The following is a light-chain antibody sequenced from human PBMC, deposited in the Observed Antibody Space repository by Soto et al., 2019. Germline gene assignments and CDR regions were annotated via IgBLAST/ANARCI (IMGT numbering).Light chain of an antibody. CDR2: GAS. CDR1: QDVSTN. Sequence: ETVMTQSPDTLSVSPGESATLSCRASQDVSTNLAWFQQKPGQPPRLVLYGASKRATGIPARFSGSGSGRHFTLTISSLQSEDFGVYYCQHYNNWPPYSFGQGTKVEIK. CDR3: QHYNNWPPYS. V-gene: IGKV3-15*01. J-gene: IGKJ2*03.